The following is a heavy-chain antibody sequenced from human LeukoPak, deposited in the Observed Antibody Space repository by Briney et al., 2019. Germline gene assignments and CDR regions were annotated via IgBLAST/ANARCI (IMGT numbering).Heavy chain of an antibody. D-gene: IGHD3-9*01. V-gene: IGHV1-18*01. CDR2: ISAYNGNT. Sequence: VASVKVSCEASGYTFTSYGISWVRQAPGQGLEWMGWISAYNGNTNYAQKLQGRVTMTTDTSTSTAYMELRSLRSDDTAVYYCARGGRYDILTGYYSDYWGQGTLVTVSS. CDR1: GYTFTSYG. CDR3: ARGGRYDILTGYYSDY. J-gene: IGHJ4*02.